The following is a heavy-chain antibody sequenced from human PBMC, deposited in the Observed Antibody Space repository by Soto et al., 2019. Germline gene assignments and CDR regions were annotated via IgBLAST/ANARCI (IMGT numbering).Heavy chain of an antibody. CDR2: ISGNGDTT. J-gene: IGHJ1*01. CDR1: GFTFSSSA. D-gene: IGHD5-12*01. V-gene: IGHV3-23*01. CDR3: ANIRGYDLGSTTFQH. Sequence: EVQLLESGGGLVQPGGSLRLSCAASGFTFSSSAMSWVRQAPGKGLDWVSAISGNGDTTYYADSVKGLFTISRDVSKNTLYLQMTSLRAEDTAVYYCANIRGYDLGSTTFQHWGQGTPVTVSS.